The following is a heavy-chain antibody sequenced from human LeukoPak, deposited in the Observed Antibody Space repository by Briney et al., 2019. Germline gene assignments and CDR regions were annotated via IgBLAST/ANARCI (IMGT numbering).Heavy chain of an antibody. CDR2: IYPGDSDT. V-gene: IGHV5-51*01. CDR1: GYSFTSYW. D-gene: IGHD3-10*01. Sequence: GESLKISCKGSGYSFTSYWIGWVRQMPGKGLEWMGIIYPGDSDTRYSTYFQGQVTISADKSISTAYLQWSSLKASDTAMYYCARLPLLWFGVPIPFVYWGQGTLVTVSS. J-gene: IGHJ4*02. CDR3: ARLPLLWFGVPIPFVY.